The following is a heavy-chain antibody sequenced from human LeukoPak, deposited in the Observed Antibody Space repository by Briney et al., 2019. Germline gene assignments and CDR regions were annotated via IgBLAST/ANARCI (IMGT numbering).Heavy chain of an antibody. CDR2: IYYSGTP. V-gene: IGHV4-39*01. Sequence: SETLSLTCTISGGSISSDNYYWGWLRQPPGKGLEWIGSIYYSGTPYYNPSLKSRVTISVDTSKNQLSLKLSSVTAADTAVYYCARRIWAMVRGVISRNYYYYMDVWGKGTTVTISS. CDR1: GGSISSDNYY. CDR3: ARRIWAMVRGVISRNYYYYMDV. J-gene: IGHJ6*03. D-gene: IGHD3-10*01.